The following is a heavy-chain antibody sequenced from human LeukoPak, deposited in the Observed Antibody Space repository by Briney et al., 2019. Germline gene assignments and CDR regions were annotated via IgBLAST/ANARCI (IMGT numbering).Heavy chain of an antibody. V-gene: IGHV3-23*01. Sequence: GGSLRLSCAASGFTFSSYGMSWVRQAPGKGLEWVSSISWRGGTTYYADSVKGRFTISRDNSNNTLYLQMNSLRADDTAVYSCAKDPPTVMANAFHIWGQGTMVTVS. CDR2: ISWRGGTT. CDR3: AKDPPTVMANAFHI. J-gene: IGHJ3*02. CDR1: GFTFSSYG. D-gene: IGHD5-18*01.